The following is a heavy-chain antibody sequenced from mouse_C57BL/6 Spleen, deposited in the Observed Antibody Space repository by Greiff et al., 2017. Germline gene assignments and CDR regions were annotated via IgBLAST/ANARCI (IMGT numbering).Heavy chain of an antibody. V-gene: IGHV1-54*01. D-gene: IGHD1-1*01. CDR3: ARRGTTVVGGAMDY. CDR2: INPGSGGT. Sequence: VQLQQSGAELVRPGTSVKVSCKASGYAFTNYLIEWVKQRPGQGLEWIGVINPGSGGTNYNEKFKGKATLTADKSSSTAYMQLSSLTSEDSAVYVCARRGTTVVGGAMDYWGQGTSVTVSS. CDR1: GYAFTNYL. J-gene: IGHJ4*01.